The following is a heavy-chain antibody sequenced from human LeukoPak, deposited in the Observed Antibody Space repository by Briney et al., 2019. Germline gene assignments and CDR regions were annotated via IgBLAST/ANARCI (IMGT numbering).Heavy chain of an antibody. Sequence: ASVKVSCKASGGTFSSYAISWVRQAPGQGLEWRGGIIPIFGTANYAQKFQGRVTITTDESTSTAYMELSSLRSEDTAVYYCARGVVVAATPKWFDPWGQGTLVTVSS. CDR3: ARGVVVAATPKWFDP. J-gene: IGHJ5*02. D-gene: IGHD2-15*01. CDR1: GGTFSSYA. CDR2: IIPIFGTA. V-gene: IGHV1-69*05.